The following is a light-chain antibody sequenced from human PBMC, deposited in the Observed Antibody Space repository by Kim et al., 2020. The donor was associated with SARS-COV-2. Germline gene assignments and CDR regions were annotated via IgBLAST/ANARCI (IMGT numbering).Light chain of an antibody. Sequence: LPVSPGERATLSCRASQSVSSNFAWYQQKPGQAPRLLIYGASTRATGIPARFSGSGSGTEFTLTISSLQSEDFAVYYCQQYNNWYTFGQGTKLEI. CDR2: GAS. CDR3: QQYNNWYT. V-gene: IGKV3-15*01. CDR1: QSVSSN. J-gene: IGKJ2*01.